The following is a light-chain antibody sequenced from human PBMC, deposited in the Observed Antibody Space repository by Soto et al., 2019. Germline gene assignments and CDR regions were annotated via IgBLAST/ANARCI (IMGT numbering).Light chain of an antibody. CDR1: QSVSSY. CDR2: DAS. V-gene: IGKV3-11*01. CDR3: QQRGKWTST. Sequence: EIVLTQSPATLSLSPGERATLSCRASQSVSSYLAWYQQKPGQAPRLLIYDASNRATGIPARLSGSGSGTDFTLTISSLEPEDFAVYYCQQRGKWTSTFGPGTKVDIX. J-gene: IGKJ2*02.